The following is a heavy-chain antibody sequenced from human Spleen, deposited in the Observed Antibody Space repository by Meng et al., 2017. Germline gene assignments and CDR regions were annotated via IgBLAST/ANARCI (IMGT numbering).Heavy chain of an antibody. J-gene: IGHJ4*02. CDR3: ATQHSSSWYGLNYFDH. CDR2: ISGSAAST. V-gene: IGHV3-23*01. CDR1: GFTFDDYG. D-gene: IGHD6-13*01. Sequence: GESLKISCAASGFTFDDYGMSWVRQAPGKGLEWVSAISGSAASTYYADSVKGRFTISRDNSKNTLYLQMNSLRAEDTAVYYCATQHSSSWYGLNYFDHWGQGTLVTVSS.